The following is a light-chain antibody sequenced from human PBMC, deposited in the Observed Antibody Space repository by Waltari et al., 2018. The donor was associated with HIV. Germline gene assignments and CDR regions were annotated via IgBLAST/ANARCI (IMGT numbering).Light chain of an antibody. CDR2: EQY. CDR3: QSFDTDYHWV. CDR1: SGSVASNH. V-gene: IGLV6-57*03. Sequence: NFMLTQPHSVSESPGKTVTISCTRSSGSVASNHGQRFQQRPGSAPTPLLHEQYQRPSGVPDRCSGIIAKSSNAASRTISGVKTEDEADYYCQSFDTDYHWVFGGGTRLTVL. J-gene: IGLJ3*02.